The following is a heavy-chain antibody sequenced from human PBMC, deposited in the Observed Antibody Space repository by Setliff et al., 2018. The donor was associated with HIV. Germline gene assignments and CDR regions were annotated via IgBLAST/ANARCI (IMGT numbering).Heavy chain of an antibody. V-gene: IGHV4-34*01. Sequence: SETLSLTCTVYGESFSGYYWTWIRQSPGKGLEWVGNVDYTGSTYYNPSLKRRVTISVDTSKNQFSLRLNSVTAADPAVYYCARQGNIVVVTSFDYWGQGTLVTVSS. CDR3: ARQGNIVVVTSFDY. CDR1: GESFSGYY. J-gene: IGHJ4*02. CDR2: VDYTGST. D-gene: IGHD2-21*02.